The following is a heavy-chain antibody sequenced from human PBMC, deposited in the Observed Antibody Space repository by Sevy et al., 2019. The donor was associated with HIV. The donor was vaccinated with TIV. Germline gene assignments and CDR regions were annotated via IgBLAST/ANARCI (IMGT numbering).Heavy chain of an antibody. Sequence: ASVKVSCKASGYAFTSYAMHWVRQAAGQRLEWMGWINAGNVKTKYSQKFQGRVTITRDTSASTAYMELRSLRSEDTAVYYCARGPKSRIAARPPHFDYWGQGTLVTVSS. J-gene: IGHJ4*02. CDR3: ARGPKSRIAARPPHFDY. CDR1: GYAFTSYA. CDR2: INAGNVKT. V-gene: IGHV1-3*01. D-gene: IGHD6-6*01.